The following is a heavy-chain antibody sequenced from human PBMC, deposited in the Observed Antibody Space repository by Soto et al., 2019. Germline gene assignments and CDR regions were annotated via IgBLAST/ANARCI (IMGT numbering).Heavy chain of an antibody. Sequence: QVQLVQSGAEVKKPGASVKVSCKASGYTFTSYGISWVRQAPGQGLEWMGWISAYNGNTNYAQKLQGRVTMTTDTSTSTAYMELRSLRSDDTAVYYCAGVVTYYYGSGSYGTIDYWGQGTLVTVSS. V-gene: IGHV1-18*01. CDR1: GYTFTSYG. J-gene: IGHJ4*02. CDR3: AGVVTYYYGSGSYGTIDY. D-gene: IGHD3-10*01. CDR2: ISAYNGNT.